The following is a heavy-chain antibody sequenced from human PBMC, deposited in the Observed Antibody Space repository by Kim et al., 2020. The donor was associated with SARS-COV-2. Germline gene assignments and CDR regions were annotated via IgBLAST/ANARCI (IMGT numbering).Heavy chain of an antibody. D-gene: IGHD3-10*01. Sequence: GGTNYAQKVQGRVTMTRDTSITTVYLELTRLRFDDTAVYYCARSSLLDFDYWGQGTLVTVSS. J-gene: IGHJ4*02. CDR3: ARSSLLDFDY. CDR2: GGT. V-gene: IGHV1-2*02.